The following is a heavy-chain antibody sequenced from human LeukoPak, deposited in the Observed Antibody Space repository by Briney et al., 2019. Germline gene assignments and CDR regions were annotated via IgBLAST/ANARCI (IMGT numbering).Heavy chain of an antibody. CDR3: TRGRSVVPAAILYYYYYYYMDV. V-gene: IGHV4-34*01. CDR1: GGSFSGYY. CDR2: INHSGST. Sequence: SETLSLTCAVYGGSFSGYYWSWFRQPPGKGLEWIGEINHSGSTNYNPSLKSRVTISVDTPKNQFSLKLSSVTAADTAVYYCTRGRSVVPAAILYYYYYYYMDVWGKGTTVTVSS. D-gene: IGHD2-2*01. J-gene: IGHJ6*03.